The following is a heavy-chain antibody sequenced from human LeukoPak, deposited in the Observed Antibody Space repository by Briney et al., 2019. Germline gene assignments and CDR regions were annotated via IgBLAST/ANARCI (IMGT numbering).Heavy chain of an antibody. CDR3: ARGRGSGHKENWFDP. Sequence: ASVKVSCKASGYTFTSYGISWVRQAPGQGLEWMGWISAYNGNTNYAQELQGRVTMTTDTSTSTAYMELRSLRSEDTAVYYCARGRGSGHKENWFDPWGQGTLVTVSS. V-gene: IGHV1-18*01. J-gene: IGHJ5*02. CDR2: ISAYNGNT. CDR1: GYTFTSYG. D-gene: IGHD6-19*01.